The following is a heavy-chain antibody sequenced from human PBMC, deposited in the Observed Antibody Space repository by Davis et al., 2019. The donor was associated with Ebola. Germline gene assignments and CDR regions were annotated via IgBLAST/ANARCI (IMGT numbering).Heavy chain of an antibody. CDR3: AKDRHRRLQTGGMDV. D-gene: IGHD4-11*01. V-gene: IGHV3-30*18. Sequence: PGGSLRLSCAASGFTFSSYGMHWVRQAPGKGLEWVAVISYDGSNKYYADSVKGRFTISRDNSKNTPYLQMNSLRAEDTAVYYCAKDRHRRLQTGGMDVWGQGTTVTVSS. CDR2: ISYDGSNK. CDR1: GFTFSSYG. J-gene: IGHJ6*02.